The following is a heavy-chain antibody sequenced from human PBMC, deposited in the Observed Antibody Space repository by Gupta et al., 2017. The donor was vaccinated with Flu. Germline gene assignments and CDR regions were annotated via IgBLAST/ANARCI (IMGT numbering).Heavy chain of an antibody. CDR1: Y. J-gene: IGHJ4*02. CDR2: INYGGTTI. Sequence: YMTWIRQAPGKGLEWISYINYGGTTIYYADSVKGRFTISRDNAKNSLYLQMNSLRAEDTAVYYCARTVYNYGNYFDYWGQGTLVTVSS. CDR3: ARTVYNYGNYFDY. V-gene: IGHV3-11*01. D-gene: IGHD5-18*01.